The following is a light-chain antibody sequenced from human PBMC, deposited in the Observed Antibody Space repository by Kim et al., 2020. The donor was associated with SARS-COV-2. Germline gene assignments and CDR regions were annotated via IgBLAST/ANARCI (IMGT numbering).Light chain of an antibody. CDR1: SLRSYY. Sequence: VALGQTVRITCQGDSLRSYYATWYQQKPGQAPILVIYGKNNRPSGIPDRFSGSSSGNTASLTITGTQAGDEADYYCNSRDSNDNVVFGGGT. CDR3: NSRDSNDNVV. CDR2: GKN. J-gene: IGLJ2*01. V-gene: IGLV3-19*01.